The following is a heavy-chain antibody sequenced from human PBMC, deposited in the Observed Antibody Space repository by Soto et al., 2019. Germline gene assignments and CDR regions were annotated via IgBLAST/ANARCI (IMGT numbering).Heavy chain of an antibody. Sequence: QVQLQQWGAGLLKPSETLSLTCAVYGGSFSGYYWNWIRQPPGKGLEWIGEINHSGSTNYNPSLKSRVTISVDTSKNQFSLKLSSVTAADTAVYYCARQPRFDPWGLGTLVTVSS. J-gene: IGHJ5*02. CDR1: GGSFSGYY. CDR3: ARQPRFDP. CDR2: INHSGST. V-gene: IGHV4-34*01.